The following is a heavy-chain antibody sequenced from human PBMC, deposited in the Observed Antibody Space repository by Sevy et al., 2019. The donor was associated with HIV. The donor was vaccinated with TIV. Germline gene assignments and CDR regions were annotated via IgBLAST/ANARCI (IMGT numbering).Heavy chain of an antibody. CDR1: GFSFNDHA. V-gene: IGHV3-9*01. D-gene: IGHD6-6*01. CDR3: ARGLAALPGYYYGLDV. J-gene: IGHJ6*02. CDR2: VSWNSRNI. Sequence: GGSLRLSCAASGFSFNDHAMHWVRQVPGKGLEWVSGVSWNSRNIGYGDSVKGRFTISRDNSKNTLYLQMNSLRGEDTAFYYCARGLAALPGYYYGLDVWGQGTTVTVSS.